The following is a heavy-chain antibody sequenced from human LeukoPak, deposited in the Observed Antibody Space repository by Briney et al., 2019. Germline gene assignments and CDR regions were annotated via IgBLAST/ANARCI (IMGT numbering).Heavy chain of an antibody. CDR1: GGSFSGYF. CDR2: INHSGST. D-gene: IGHD1-1*01. V-gene: IGHV4-34*01. CDR3: AAGRVAPLVDY. Sequence: SETLSLTCAVYGGSFSGYFWSCIRQPPGKGLEWIGEINHSGSTNYNPSLKSRVTISVDTSKNQFSLKLSSVTAADTAVYYCAAGRVAPLVDYWGQGTLVTVSS. J-gene: IGHJ4*02.